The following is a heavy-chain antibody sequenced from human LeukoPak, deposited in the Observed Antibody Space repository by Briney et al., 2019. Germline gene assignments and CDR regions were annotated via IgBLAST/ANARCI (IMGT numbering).Heavy chain of an antibody. V-gene: IGHV3-23*01. CDR2: ISGSGGST. J-gene: IGHJ4*02. Sequence: GGSLRLSCSASGFTFSSYAMSWVRQAPGKGLEWVLSISGSGGSTDYADSVKGRFTISRDNSKNTLFLQMNSLRAEDTAVYYCAKDLSRAYGGYFEYWGQGTLVTVSS. CDR1: GFTFSSYA. CDR3: AKDLSRAYGGYFEY. D-gene: IGHD4-23*01.